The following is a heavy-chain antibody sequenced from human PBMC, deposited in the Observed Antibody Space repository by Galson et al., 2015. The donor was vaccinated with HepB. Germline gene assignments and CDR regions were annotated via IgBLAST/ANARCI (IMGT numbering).Heavy chain of an antibody. V-gene: IGHV3-33*01. CDR3: AIEQWLDSKQFDY. J-gene: IGHJ4*02. Sequence: RGLEWVAGIWYDQTNQYYSDSVKSRFTISRYTSKSTVYLQMNSLRVEDTAMYYCAIEQWLDSKQFDYWGQVPRVTVSS. CDR2: IWYDQTNQ. D-gene: IGHD6-19*01.